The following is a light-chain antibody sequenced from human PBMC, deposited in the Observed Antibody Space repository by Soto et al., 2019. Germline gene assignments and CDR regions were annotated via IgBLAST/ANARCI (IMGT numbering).Light chain of an antibody. CDR1: QGVANF. CDR2: AAS. V-gene: IGKV1-16*02. J-gene: IGKJ4*01. Sequence: DIQMTKSHPSLPESEGDTFTTTCRPGQGVANFLAWFQQKPGKAPKSLMYAASSLQSGVPSKFSGSGSGTDFTLTISSLQPEDFATYYCQQYHSYPVTFGGGTKVEIK. CDR3: QQYHSYPVT.